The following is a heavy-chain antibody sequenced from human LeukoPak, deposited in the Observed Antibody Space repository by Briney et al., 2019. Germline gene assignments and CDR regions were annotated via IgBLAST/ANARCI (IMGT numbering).Heavy chain of an antibody. V-gene: IGHV4-59*01. CDR3: ARGLGFTL. J-gene: IGHJ2*01. Sequence: SSETLSLTCTVSGGSISSYYWSWIRQPPGKGLEWIGYIYYSGSTNYNPSLKSRVTISVDTSKNQFSLKLSSVTAADTAVYYCARGLGFTLWGRGTLVTVSS. CDR2: IYYSGST. D-gene: IGHD5/OR15-5a*01. CDR1: GGSISSYY.